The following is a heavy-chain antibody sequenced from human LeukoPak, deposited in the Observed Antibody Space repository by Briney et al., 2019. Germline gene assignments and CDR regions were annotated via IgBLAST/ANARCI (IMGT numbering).Heavy chain of an antibody. CDR3: ARSNAYSGSSLWY. D-gene: IGHD1-26*01. J-gene: IGHJ4*02. CDR1: GFTFSSYA. CDR2: ISYDGSNK. V-gene: IGHV3-30-3*01. Sequence: TGGSLRLSCAASGFTFSSYAMHWVRQAPGKGLEWVAVISYDGSNKYYADSVKGRFTISRDNSKNTLYLQMNSLRAEDTAVYYCARSNAYSGSSLWYWGQGTLVTVSS.